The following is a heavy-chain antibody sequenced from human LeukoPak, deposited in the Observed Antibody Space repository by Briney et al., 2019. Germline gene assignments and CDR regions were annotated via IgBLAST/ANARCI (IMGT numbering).Heavy chain of an antibody. J-gene: IGHJ4*02. V-gene: IGHV3-23*01. D-gene: IGHD1-14*01. CDR3: AKGTSPMANRPADN. CDR1: GFTFSSFG. Sequence: PGGSLRLSCAASGFTFSSFGMIWVRQVSGKGLEWVSGISNSAERTYYADHVRGRFTISRNNSKNTVVLQMNRLTVEDSAVYYCAKGTSPMANRPADNWGQGTLVTVSS. CDR2: ISNSAERT.